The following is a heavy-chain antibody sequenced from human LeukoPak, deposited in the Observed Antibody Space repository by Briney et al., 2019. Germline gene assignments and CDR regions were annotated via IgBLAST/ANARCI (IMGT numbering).Heavy chain of an antibody. CDR3: ARAQEPPRNWFDP. Sequence: GGSLRLSCEGSGFTFSNYWMGWVRQAPGKGRQWVANIKTDGSEKYYVDSVKGRFTISRDNAKNSLYLQMNSLRAEDTAVYYCARAQEPPRNWFDPWGQGTLVTVSS. D-gene: IGHD1-26*01. CDR1: GFTFSNYW. CDR2: IKTDGSEK. V-gene: IGHV3-7*01. J-gene: IGHJ5*02.